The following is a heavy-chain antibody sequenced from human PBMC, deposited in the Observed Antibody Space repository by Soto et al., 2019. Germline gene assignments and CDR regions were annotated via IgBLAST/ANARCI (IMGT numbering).Heavy chain of an antibody. V-gene: IGHV1-18*01. CDR2: ISAHNGNT. D-gene: IGHD1-26*01. Sequence: QVQLVQSGAEVKKAGASVKVSCKASGYTFTRYGFSWVRQAPGQGLEWMGWISAHNGNTNYPQKFQGRVTMTTDTSTSTAYMELRSLRSDDTAVYYCARDRWMGGTYNGMDLWGQGTTVTVSS. CDR1: GYTFTRYG. CDR3: ARDRWMGGTYNGMDL. J-gene: IGHJ6*02.